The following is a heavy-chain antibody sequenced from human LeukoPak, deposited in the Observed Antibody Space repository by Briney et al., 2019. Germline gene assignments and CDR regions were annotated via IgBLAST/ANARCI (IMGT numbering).Heavy chain of an antibody. Sequence: TSETLSLTCTVSGGSISSSSYSWGWIRQPPGKGLEWIGSIYYSGSTYYNPSLKSRVTISVDTSKNQFSLKLSSVTAADTAVYYCARLWQYGSGSYSVPWGQGTLVTVSS. CDR3: ARLWQYGSGSYSVP. CDR1: GGSISSSSYS. J-gene: IGHJ5*02. V-gene: IGHV4-39*01. D-gene: IGHD3-10*01. CDR2: IYYSGST.